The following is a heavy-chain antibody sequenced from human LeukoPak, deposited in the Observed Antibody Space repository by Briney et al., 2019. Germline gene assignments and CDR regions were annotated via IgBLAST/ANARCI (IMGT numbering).Heavy chain of an antibody. D-gene: IGHD3-22*01. CDR2: ITRSSYI. Sequence: GGSLRLSCAASGFTFSTYSMNWVRQAPGKGLEWVSSITRSSYIYYADSVKGRFTISRDNAKKSLYLQMNSLRAEDTAVYYCAGYVSSGRRDAFDIWGQGTMVTVSS. CDR3: AGYVSSGRRDAFDI. J-gene: IGHJ3*02. CDR1: GFTFSTYS. V-gene: IGHV3-21*01.